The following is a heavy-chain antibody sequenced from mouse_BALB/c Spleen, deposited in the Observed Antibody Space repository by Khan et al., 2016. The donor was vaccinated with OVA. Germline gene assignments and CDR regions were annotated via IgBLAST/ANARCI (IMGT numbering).Heavy chain of an antibody. Sequence: QVQLQQSGPELMKPGASVRLSCKASGYTFTSYYLYWVKQRPGQGLEWIGDINPSSGGTNFNEKFKSKATLTVDKSSSTAYIQLNSLTSEDSAVYYCSRSGYGSFAYWGQGTLVTVSA. CDR1: GYTFTSYY. CDR3: SRSGYGSFAY. V-gene: IGHV1-53*01. J-gene: IGHJ3*01. D-gene: IGHD2-2*01. CDR2: INPSSGGT.